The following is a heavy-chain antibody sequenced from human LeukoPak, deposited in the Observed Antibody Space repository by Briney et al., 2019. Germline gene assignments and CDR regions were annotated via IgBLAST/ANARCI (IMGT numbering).Heavy chain of an antibody. CDR3: ARGPPEDADFYYSYMDV. CDR1: AYTFTSYG. V-gene: IGHV1-8*03. D-gene: IGHD1-14*01. CDR2: MNPNSGNT. Sequence: GASVKVSCNASAYTFTSYGINWVRQATGQGLEWMGWMNPNSGNTGYAQKLEGRVTITRNTYISTAYMELNSLRSEDTAVYYCARGPPEDADFYYSYMDVWGKGTTVTVSS. J-gene: IGHJ6*03.